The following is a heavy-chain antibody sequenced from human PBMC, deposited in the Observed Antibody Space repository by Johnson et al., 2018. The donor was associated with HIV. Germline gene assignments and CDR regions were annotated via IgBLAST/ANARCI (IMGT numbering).Heavy chain of an antibody. CDR1: GFTFSDYA. Sequence: QVLLVESGGGVVQPGRSLRLSCAASGFTFSDYAMHWVRQAPGKGLEWVASISYDGNNKYLADSVQVRFTKPRDNSKNTLYLQMNSLRAEDTAVYYCAREFARFLEWFQTDGRAFDIWGQGTMVTVSS. CDR3: AREFARFLEWFQTDGRAFDI. D-gene: IGHD3-3*01. J-gene: IGHJ3*02. CDR2: ISYDGNNK. V-gene: IGHV3-30*04.